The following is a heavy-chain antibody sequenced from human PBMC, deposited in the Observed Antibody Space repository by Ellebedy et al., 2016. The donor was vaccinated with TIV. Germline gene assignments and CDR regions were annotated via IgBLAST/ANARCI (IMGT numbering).Heavy chain of an antibody. J-gene: IGHJ4*02. Sequence: MPSETLSLTCFVSGDSIRDYYWSWIRQPPGKGLEWIGTIYYSGGTYYNPSLKRRVTISVATSKNQFSLKLNSVTAADTAVYYCARTTLDSYDSSGYYWGGLWGQGTLVTVSS. CDR2: IYYSGGT. CDR1: GDSIRDYY. V-gene: IGHV4-59*12. CDR3: ARTTLDSYDSSGYYWGGL. D-gene: IGHD3-22*01.